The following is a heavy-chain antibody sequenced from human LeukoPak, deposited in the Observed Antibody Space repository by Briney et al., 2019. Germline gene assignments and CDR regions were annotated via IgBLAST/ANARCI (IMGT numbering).Heavy chain of an antibody. Sequence: PGGSLRLSCAASGFTFSSYAMSWVRQAPGKGLEWVSAISGSGGSTYYADSVKGRFTISRDSSKNTLYLQMNSLRAEDTAVYYCAKTLRYFDWPPEGDYWGQGTLVTVSS. CDR3: AKTLRYFDWPPEGDY. J-gene: IGHJ4*02. CDR1: GFTFSSYA. D-gene: IGHD3-9*01. V-gene: IGHV3-23*01. CDR2: ISGSGGST.